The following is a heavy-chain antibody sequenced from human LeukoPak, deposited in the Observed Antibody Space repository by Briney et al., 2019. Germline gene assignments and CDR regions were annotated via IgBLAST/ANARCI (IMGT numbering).Heavy chain of an antibody. D-gene: IGHD6-19*01. V-gene: IGHV1-46*01. CDR1: GYTFTSYY. J-gene: IGHJ4*02. CDR2: INPSGGST. Sequence: ASVKVSCKASGYTFTSYYMHWVRQAPGQGLEWMGIINPSGGSTSYAQRFQGRVTMTRDMSTSTVCVELSSLRSEDTAVYYCARSAVAGYNDYWGQGTLVTVSS. CDR3: ARSAVAGYNDY.